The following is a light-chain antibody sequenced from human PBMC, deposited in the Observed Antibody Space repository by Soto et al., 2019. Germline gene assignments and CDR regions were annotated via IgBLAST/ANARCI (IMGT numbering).Light chain of an antibody. CDR3: LQSYIYPLT. CDR1: HGVSHN. CDR2: TTS. V-gene: IGKV1-6*01. J-gene: IGKJ4*01. Sequence: AIHLTQSPSSLSASVGDGVSIXCRASHGVSHNLAWYQQKTGQAPKLLIYTTSTLQTGGPSRFSGSGSGTAFTPTISGLQPEDFATYYRLQSYIYPLTFGGGTKVDIK.